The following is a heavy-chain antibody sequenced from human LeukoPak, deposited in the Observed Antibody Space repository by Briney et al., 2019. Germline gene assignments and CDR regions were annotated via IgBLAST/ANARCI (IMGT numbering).Heavy chain of an antibody. J-gene: IGHJ3*02. Sequence: PGGSLRLSCAASGFTFSSYGMHWVRQAPGKGLEWVAVIWYDGSNKYYADSVKGRFTISRDNSKNTLYLQMNSLRAEDTAVYYCAREYDILTRFGFDIWGQGTMVTVSS. CDR2: IWYDGSNK. V-gene: IGHV3-33*01. CDR1: GFTFSSYG. D-gene: IGHD3-9*01. CDR3: AREYDILTRFGFDI.